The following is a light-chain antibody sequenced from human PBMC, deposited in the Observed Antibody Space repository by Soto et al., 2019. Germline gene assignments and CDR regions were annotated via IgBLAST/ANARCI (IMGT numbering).Light chain of an antibody. CDR1: SSGVGGYNY. J-gene: IGLJ1*01. Sequence: QSVLTQPASVSGSPGQSITISCTGTSSGVGGYNYVSWYQQHPGKAPKLMIYDVSNRPSGVSNRFSGSKSGNTASLTISGLQPEDEADYYCSSYTTSSTLGLFGSGTKLTVL. V-gene: IGLV2-14*01. CDR3: SSYTTSSTLGL. CDR2: DVS.